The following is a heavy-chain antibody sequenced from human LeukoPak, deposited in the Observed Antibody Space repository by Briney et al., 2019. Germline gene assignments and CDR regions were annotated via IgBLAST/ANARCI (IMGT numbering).Heavy chain of an antibody. CDR3: ARDQDGALELDP. J-gene: IGHJ5*02. CDR1: GGSFSGYY. D-gene: IGHD4/OR15-4a*01. V-gene: IGHV4-34*01. CDR2: INHSGST. Sequence: SETLSLTCAVYGGSFSGYYWSWIRQPPGKGLEWIGEINHSGSTNCNPSLKSRVTISVDTSKNQFSLKLSSVTAADTAVYYCARDQDGALELDPWGQGTLVTVSS.